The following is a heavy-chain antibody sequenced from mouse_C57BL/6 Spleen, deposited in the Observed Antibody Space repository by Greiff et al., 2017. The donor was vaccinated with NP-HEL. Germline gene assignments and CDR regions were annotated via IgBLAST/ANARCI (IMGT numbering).Heavy chain of an antibody. CDR2: LYPGDGDT. Sequence: VQLQQSGPELVKPGASVKISCKASGYAFSSSWMNWVKQRPGKGLEWIGRLYPGDGDTNYNGKFKGKATLTADKSSSTAYMQLSSLTADDSAVYFCAREDDGQPLSCAYWGQGTLVTVSA. D-gene: IGHD2-3*01. CDR3: AREDDGQPLSCAY. J-gene: IGHJ3*01. CDR1: GYAFSSSW. V-gene: IGHV1-82*01.